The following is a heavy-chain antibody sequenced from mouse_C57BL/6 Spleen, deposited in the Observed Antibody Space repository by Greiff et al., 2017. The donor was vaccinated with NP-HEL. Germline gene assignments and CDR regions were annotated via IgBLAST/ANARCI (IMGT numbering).Heavy chain of an antibody. V-gene: IGHV1-50*01. D-gene: IGHD2-3*01. CDR3: ARRDYEYYAMDY. Sequence: QVQLQQPGAELVKPGASVKLSCKASGYTFTSYWMQWVKQRPGQGLEWIGEIDPSDSYTNYNQKFKGKATLTVDTSSSTAYMQLSSLTSEDSAVYYGARRDYEYYAMDYWGQGTSVTVSS. CDR1: GYTFTSYW. J-gene: IGHJ4*01. CDR2: IDPSDSYT.